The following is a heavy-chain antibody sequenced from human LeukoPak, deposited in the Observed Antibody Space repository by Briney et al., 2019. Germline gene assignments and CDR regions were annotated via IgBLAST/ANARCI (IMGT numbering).Heavy chain of an antibody. Sequence: SETLSLTCAVHGGSFSGYYWSWIRQPPGKGLEWIGEINHSGSTNYNPSLKSRVTISVDTSKNQFSLKLSSVTAADTAVYYCASASNRYIFDYWGQGALVTVSS. D-gene: IGHD1-14*01. CDR3: ASASNRYIFDY. V-gene: IGHV4-34*01. J-gene: IGHJ4*02. CDR2: INHSGST. CDR1: GGSFSGYY.